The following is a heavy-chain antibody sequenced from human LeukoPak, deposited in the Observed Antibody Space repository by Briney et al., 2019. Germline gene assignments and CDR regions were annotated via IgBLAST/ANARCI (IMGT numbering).Heavy chain of an antibody. Sequence: PGGSLRLSCAASGFTFSSYAMSWVRQAPGKGLEWVSAISGSGGSTYYADSVKGRFTIPRDNSKNTLYLQMNSLRAEDTAVYYCAKGGYYDILTGSDYWGQGTLVTVSS. CDR2: ISGSGGST. J-gene: IGHJ4*02. D-gene: IGHD3-9*01. V-gene: IGHV3-23*01. CDR3: AKGGYYDILTGSDY. CDR1: GFTFSSYA.